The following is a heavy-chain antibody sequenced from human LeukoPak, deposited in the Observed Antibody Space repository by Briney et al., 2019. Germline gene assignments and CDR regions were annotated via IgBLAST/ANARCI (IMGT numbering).Heavy chain of an antibody. Sequence: ASVKVSCKASGYTFKNYDINWVRQATGQGLEWMGWMNPNSGNTGFAQKFQDRVSMTRHTSINTAYMELTSLRSGYTAVYYCARATPGGLHGYSFDYWGQGTVVTVYS. D-gene: IGHD5-24*01. V-gene: IGHV1-8*02. CDR1: GYTFKNYD. J-gene: IGHJ4*02. CDR2: MNPNSGNT. CDR3: ARATPGGLHGYSFDY.